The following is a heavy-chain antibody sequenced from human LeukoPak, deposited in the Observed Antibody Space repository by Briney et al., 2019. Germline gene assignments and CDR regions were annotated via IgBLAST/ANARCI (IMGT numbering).Heavy chain of an antibody. CDR2: ISSSGSAI. CDR3: ARGPFYDFPILYYFDY. Sequence: GGSLRLSRAASGFTFSDYYMSWIRQAPGKGLEWVSYISSSGSAIYYADSVKGRFTISRDNAKNSLYLQMNSLRAEDTAVYYCARGPFYDFPILYYFDYWGQGTLVTVSS. D-gene: IGHD3-3*01. V-gene: IGHV3-11*04. J-gene: IGHJ4*02. CDR1: GFTFSDYY.